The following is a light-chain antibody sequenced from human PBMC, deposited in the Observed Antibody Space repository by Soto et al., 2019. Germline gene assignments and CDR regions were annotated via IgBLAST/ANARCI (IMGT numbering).Light chain of an antibody. CDR2: EVS. Sequence: QSALTQPASVSGSPGQSITISCTGTSSDVGGHNHVSWYQQHPGKAPKLMIYEVSNRPSGVSIRCSGSKSGNTASLTISGLQAEDEADYYCSSYTSSRTWVFGGRTKITVL. CDR1: SSDVGGHNH. J-gene: IGLJ3*02. V-gene: IGLV2-14*01. CDR3: SSYTSSRTWV.